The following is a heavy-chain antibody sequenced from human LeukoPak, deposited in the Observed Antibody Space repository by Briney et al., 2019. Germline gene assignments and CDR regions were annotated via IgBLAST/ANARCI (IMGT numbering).Heavy chain of an antibody. CDR3: ARGRLYYYDSSGYYYSEEDY. D-gene: IGHD3-22*01. CDR1: GGSISSGGYS. J-gene: IGHJ4*02. V-gene: IGHV4-30-2*01. Sequence: SETLSLTCAVSGGSISSGGYSWSWTRQPPGRGLEWIGYIYHSGSTYYNPSLKSRVTISVDRSKNQFSLKLSSVTAADTAVYYCARGRLYYYDSSGYYYSEEDYWGQGTLVTVSS. CDR2: IYHSGST.